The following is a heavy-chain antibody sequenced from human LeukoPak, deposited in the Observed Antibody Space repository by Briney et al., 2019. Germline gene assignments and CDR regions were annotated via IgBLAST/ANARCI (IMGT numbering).Heavy chain of an antibody. CDR3: ARDPGYCSGGSCQYYYYYYMDV. CDR1: GFTFSGSA. V-gene: IGHV3-21*01. Sequence: GGSLRLSCAASGFTFSGSAMHWVRQAPGKGLEWVSSISSSSSYIYYADSVKGRFTISRDNAKNSLYLQMNSLRAEDTAVYYCARDPGYCSGGSCQYYYYYYMDVWGKGTTVTVSS. J-gene: IGHJ6*03. CDR2: ISSSSSYI. D-gene: IGHD2-15*01.